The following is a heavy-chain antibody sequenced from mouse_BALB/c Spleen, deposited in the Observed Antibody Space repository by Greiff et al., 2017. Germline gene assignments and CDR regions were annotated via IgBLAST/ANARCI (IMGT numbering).Heavy chain of an antibody. CDR2: ISSGGSYT. Sequence: EVKLVESGGGLVKPGGSLKLSCAASGFTFSSYAMSWVRQTPEKRLEWVATISSGGSYTYYPDSVKGRFTISRDNAKNTLYLQMSSLKSEDTAMYYCARQRDYGSSYLWYFDVWGAGTTVTVSS. J-gene: IGHJ1*01. CDR3: ARQRDYGSSYLWYFDV. V-gene: IGHV5-9-3*01. D-gene: IGHD1-1*01. CDR1: GFTFSSYA.